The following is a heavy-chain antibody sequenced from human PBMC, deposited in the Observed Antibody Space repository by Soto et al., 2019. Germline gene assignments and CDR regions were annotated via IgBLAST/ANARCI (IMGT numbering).Heavy chain of an antibody. CDR2: ISSSGSPI. Sequence: GGSLRLSCAASGFTFSAYEMIWVRQAPGKGLEWVSYISSSGSPIYYADSVKGRFTISRDNAKNSLYLQMNSLRAEDTAVYYCATAEVDYWGPGTLVTVSS. J-gene: IGHJ4*02. CDR1: GFTFSAYE. CDR3: ATAEVDY. V-gene: IGHV3-48*03.